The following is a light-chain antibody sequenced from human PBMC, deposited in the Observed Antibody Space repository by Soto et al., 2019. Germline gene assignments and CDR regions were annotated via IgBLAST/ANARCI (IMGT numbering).Light chain of an antibody. CDR3: QQYSSSPWT. CDR1: QTVSSNY. CDR2: GAS. J-gene: IGKJ1*01. V-gene: IGKV3-20*01. Sequence: DIVLTQSPGTLSLSPGERATLSCRASQTVSSNYLAWYQQKPGQAPRLLIYGASNRATGIPDRFSGSGSGTDFTLTISSLEPEDFAMYYRQQYSSSPWTFGQGTRVEI.